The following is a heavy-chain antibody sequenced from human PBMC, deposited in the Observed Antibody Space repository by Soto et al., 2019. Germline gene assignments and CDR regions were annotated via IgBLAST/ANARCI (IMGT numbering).Heavy chain of an antibody. CDR1: GFTFSSYG. V-gene: IGHV3-33*01. CDR3: ARDTRHWGMDV. CDR2: IWYDGSNK. J-gene: IGHJ6*02. Sequence: GGSLRLSCAASGFTFSSYGMHWVRQAPGKGLEWVAVIWYDGSNKYYADSVKGRFTISRDNSKNTLYLQMNSLRAEDTAVYYCARDTRHWGMDVWGQGTTVTVSS. D-gene: IGHD1-1*01.